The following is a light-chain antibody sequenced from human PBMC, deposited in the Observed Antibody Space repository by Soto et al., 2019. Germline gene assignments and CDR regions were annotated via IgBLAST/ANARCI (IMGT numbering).Light chain of an antibody. CDR3: QSYDSSLSVVV. Sequence: QAVVTQPPSVSGAPGQRVTISCAGGSSNIGAGYDVHWYQQLPGTAPKLLIFGNTNRPSGVPDRFSGSKSGTSASLAITGLQADDEADYYCQSYDSSLSVVVFGGGTQLTVL. CDR1: SSNIGAGYD. CDR2: GNT. V-gene: IGLV1-40*01. J-gene: IGLJ2*01.